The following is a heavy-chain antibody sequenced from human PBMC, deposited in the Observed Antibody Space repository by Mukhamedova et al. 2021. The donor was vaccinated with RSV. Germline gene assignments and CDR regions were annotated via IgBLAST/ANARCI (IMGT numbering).Heavy chain of an antibody. J-gene: IGHJ6*03. Sequence: HGGSTNYNPSLKSRVTISVDTSKNQFSLKLSSVTAADTAVYYCARDGGDIVVVPAALYPNYYYYMDVRGKGTTVTVS. CDR2: HGGST. CDR3: ARDGGDIVVVPAALYPNYYYYMDV. V-gene: IGHV4-34*01. D-gene: IGHD2-2*01.